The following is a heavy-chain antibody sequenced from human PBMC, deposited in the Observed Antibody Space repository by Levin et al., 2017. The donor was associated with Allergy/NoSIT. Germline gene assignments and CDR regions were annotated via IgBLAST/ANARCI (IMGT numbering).Heavy chain of an antibody. CDR2: ISSSGGST. J-gene: IGHJ4*02. Sequence: LSGGSLRLSCAASGFTFSSYAMSWVRQAPGKGLEWVSGISSSGGSTYYADSVKGRFTISRDSSKNTLYVQMNSLRAEDTAIYYCAKARSLSAGSLRYFDYWGQGTLVTVSS. CDR3: AKARSLSAGSLRYFDY. V-gene: IGHV3-23*01. D-gene: IGHD3-16*01. CDR1: GFTFSSYA.